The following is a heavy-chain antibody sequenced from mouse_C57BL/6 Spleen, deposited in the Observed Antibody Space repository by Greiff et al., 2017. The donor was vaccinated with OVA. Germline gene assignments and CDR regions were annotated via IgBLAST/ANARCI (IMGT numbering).Heavy chain of an antibody. CDR1: GYAFSSYW. V-gene: IGHV1-80*01. D-gene: IGHD4-1*01. J-gene: IGHJ2*01. CDR2: IYPGDGDT. Sequence: QVQLQQSGAELVKPGASVKISCKASGYAFSSYWMNWVKQRPGKGLEWIGQIYPGDGDTNYNGKFKGKATLTAYKSSSTAYMQLSSLTSEDSAVYFGARSGLGPRAFDYWGQGTTLTVSS. CDR3: ARSGLGPRAFDY.